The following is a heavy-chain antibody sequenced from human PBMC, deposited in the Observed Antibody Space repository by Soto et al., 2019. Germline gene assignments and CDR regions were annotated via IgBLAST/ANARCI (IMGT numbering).Heavy chain of an antibody. CDR3: ARALYSNYNYYYYGMDV. Sequence: QVQLVQSGAEVKKPGSSVKVSCKASGGTFNSYAISWVRQAPGQGLEWMGGIIPIFGTAHYAQKFQGRVTISADKSTSTVYMELSSLRSEDTAVYYCARALYSNYNYYYYGMDVWGQGTTVTVSS. V-gene: IGHV1-69*06. D-gene: IGHD4-4*01. CDR2: IIPIFGTA. J-gene: IGHJ6*02. CDR1: GGTFNSYA.